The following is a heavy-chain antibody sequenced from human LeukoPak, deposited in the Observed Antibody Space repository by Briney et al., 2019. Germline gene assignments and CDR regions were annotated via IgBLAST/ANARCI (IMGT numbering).Heavy chain of an antibody. CDR2: INHSGST. CDR1: GGSFSGYY. J-gene: IGHJ4*02. Sequence: SETLSLTCAVYGGSFSGYYWSWIRQPPGKGLEWIGEINHSGSTNYNPSLKSRVTISVDTSENQFSLKLSSVTAADTAVYYCARVTVTGTTGGGFGYWGQGTLVTVSS. V-gene: IGHV4-34*01. D-gene: IGHD1-7*01. CDR3: ARVTVTGTTGGGFGY.